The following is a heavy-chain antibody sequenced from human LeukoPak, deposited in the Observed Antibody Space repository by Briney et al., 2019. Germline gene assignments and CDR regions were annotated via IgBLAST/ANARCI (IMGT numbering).Heavy chain of an antibody. CDR3: ARDVATVTTLSWFDP. J-gene: IGHJ5*02. V-gene: IGHV1-18*04. CDR1: GYTFTSYG. D-gene: IGHD4-17*01. CDR2: ISAYNGNT. Sequence: ASVKVSCKASGYTFTSYGISWVRQAPGQGLEWMGWISAYNGNTNYAQKFQGGVTLTTDTSTSTAYMELRSLRSDDTAVYYCARDVATVTTLSWFDPWGQGTLVTVSS.